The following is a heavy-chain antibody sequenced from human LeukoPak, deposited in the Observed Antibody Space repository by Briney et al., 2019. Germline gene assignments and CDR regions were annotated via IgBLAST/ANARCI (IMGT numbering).Heavy chain of an antibody. D-gene: IGHD6-13*01. J-gene: IGHJ4*02. CDR1: GFPFSSYS. Sequence: GGSLRLSCAASGFPFSSYSMNWVRQAPGKGLEWVSSISSSIGYIYYADSVKGRFTISRDNAENSLYLHMNSLRAEDTALYYCARDRRGIAAAGTDYWGQGTLVTVSS. V-gene: IGHV3-21*01. CDR3: ARDRRGIAAAGTDY. CDR2: ISSSIGYI.